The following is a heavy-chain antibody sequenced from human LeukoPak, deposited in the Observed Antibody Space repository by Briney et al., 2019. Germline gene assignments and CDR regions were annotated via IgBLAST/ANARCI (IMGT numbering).Heavy chain of an antibody. Sequence: GGSLRLSCAASGFTFSSYGMHWFRQGPGKGLEWVGFIRNRSDGEAREYAASVKGRFTISRDDSKNIAYLQMNSLKTEDTAVYYCSRDLRGVAVVFLDSWDQGTLVTVSS. J-gene: IGHJ4*02. V-gene: IGHV3-49*03. CDR2: IRNRSDGEAR. D-gene: IGHD6-19*01. CDR3: SRDLRGVAVVFLDS. CDR1: GFTFSSYG.